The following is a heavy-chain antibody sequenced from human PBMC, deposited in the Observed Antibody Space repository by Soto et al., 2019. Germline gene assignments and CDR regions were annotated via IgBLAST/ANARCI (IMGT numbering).Heavy chain of an antibody. CDR1: GFNFRDYA. Sequence: QVQLVDSGGGVVQPGRSLRLSCAASGFNFRDYAMHWVRQAPGKGLEWVALISYDGTNEYYADSVKGRFTISRDNSKHTLYLQMNSLRAEDTAVYYCARENLINSYFEYWAQGTPVTVSS. J-gene: IGHJ4*02. CDR2: ISYDGTNE. CDR3: ARENLINSYFEY. D-gene: IGHD3-10*01. V-gene: IGHV3-30-3*01.